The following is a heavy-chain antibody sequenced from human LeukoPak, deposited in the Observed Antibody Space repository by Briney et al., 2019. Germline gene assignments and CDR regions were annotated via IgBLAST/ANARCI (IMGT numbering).Heavy chain of an antibody. V-gene: IGHV3-7*01. CDR3: ATDRGWRTSGYYLYYFEY. CDR2: IKHDGSEK. CDR1: GFIFTNYF. D-gene: IGHD3-3*01. J-gene: IGHJ4*02. Sequence: GGSLRLSCAASGFIFTNYFMSWVRQAPGKGLEWVASIKHDGSEKYYVDSVRGRFTISRDNPMNSLYLQMSSLRAEDTAVYYCATDRGWRTSGYYLYYFEYWGQGTLVTYSS.